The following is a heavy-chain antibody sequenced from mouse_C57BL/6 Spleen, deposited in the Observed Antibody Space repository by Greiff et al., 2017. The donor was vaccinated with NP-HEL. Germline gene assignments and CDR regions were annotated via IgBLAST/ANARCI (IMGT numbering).Heavy chain of an antibody. D-gene: IGHD1-1*02. V-gene: IGHV1-52*01. J-gene: IGHJ4*01. Sequence: QVHVKQPGAELVRPGSSVKLSCKASGYTFTSYWMHWVKQRPIQGLEWIGNIDPSDSETHYNQKFKDKATLTVDKSSSTAYMQLSSLTSEDSAVYYCARGVGPMDYWGQGTSVTVSS. CDR3: ARGVGPMDY. CDR2: IDPSDSET. CDR1: GYTFTSYW.